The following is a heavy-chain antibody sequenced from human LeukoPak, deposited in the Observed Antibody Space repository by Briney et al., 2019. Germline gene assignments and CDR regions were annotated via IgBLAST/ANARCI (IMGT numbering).Heavy chain of an antibody. V-gene: IGHV1-24*01. Sequence: GASVKVSCKVSGYTLTELSMHWVRQAPGKGLEWMGGFDPEDGETIYAQKFQGRVTLTEDTSTDTAYMELSSLRSEDTAVYYCATDLGYSYGYYYWGQGTLVTVSS. CDR3: ATDLGYSYGYYY. D-gene: IGHD5-18*01. CDR2: FDPEDGET. CDR1: GYTLTELS. J-gene: IGHJ4*02.